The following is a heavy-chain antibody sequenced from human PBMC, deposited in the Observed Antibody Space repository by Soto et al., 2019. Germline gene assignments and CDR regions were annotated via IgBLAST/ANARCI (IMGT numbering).Heavy chain of an antibody. D-gene: IGHD3-3*01. J-gene: IGHJ1*01. CDR1: GFTFSSYS. CDR3: ARDPYDFWSGYSLYFQH. V-gene: IGHV3-48*02. Sequence: GGSLRLSCAASGFTFSSYSMNWVRQAPGKGLEWVSYISSSSSTIYYADSVKGRFTISRDNAKNSLYLQMNSLRDEDTAVYYCARDPYDFWSGYSLYFQHWGQGTLVTVSS. CDR2: ISSSSSTI.